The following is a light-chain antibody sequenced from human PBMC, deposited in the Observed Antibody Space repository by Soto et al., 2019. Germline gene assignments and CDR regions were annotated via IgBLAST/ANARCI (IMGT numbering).Light chain of an antibody. Sequence: EIVLTQSPATLSLSPGERATLSCRASQSVSSYLAWYQQKPGQAPRLLIYDASNRATGIPARFSGSGSGTDFTLTISSLEPEDFAVYFCQQCRNWSLTFVGGTKV. CDR2: DAS. CDR3: QQCRNWSLT. J-gene: IGKJ4*01. CDR1: QSVSSY. V-gene: IGKV3-11*01.